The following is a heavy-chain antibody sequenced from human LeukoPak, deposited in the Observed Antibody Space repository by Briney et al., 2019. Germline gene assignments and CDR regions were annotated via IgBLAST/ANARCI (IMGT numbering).Heavy chain of an antibody. Sequence: ASVKVSCKASGYTFTGYYMHWVRQAPGQGLEWMGWINPNSGGTNYAQKFQGRVTMTRDTSISTAYMELSRLRSDDTAVYYCAKGNSSGWPEGAFDIWGQGTMVTVSS. V-gene: IGHV1-2*02. CDR2: INPNSGGT. CDR3: AKGNSSGWPEGAFDI. CDR1: GYTFTGYY. J-gene: IGHJ3*02. D-gene: IGHD6-19*01.